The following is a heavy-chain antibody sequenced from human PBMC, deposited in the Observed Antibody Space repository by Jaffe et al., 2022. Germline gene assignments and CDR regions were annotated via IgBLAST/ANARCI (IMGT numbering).Heavy chain of an antibody. J-gene: IGHJ5*02. CDR1: GGSISSGSYY. CDR2: IYTSGST. Sequence: QVQLQESGPGLVKPSQTLSLTCTVSGGSISSGSYYWSWIRQPAGKGLEWIGRIYTSGSTNYNPSLKSRVTISVDTSKNQFSLKLSSVTAADTAVYYCARDRNGAAAGRGYWFDPWGQGTLVTVSS. CDR3: ARDRNGAAAGRGYWFDP. D-gene: IGHD6-13*01. V-gene: IGHV4-61*02.